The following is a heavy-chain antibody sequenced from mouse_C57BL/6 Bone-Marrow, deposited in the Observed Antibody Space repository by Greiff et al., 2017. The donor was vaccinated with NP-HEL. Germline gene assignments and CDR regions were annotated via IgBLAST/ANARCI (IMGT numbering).Heavy chain of an antibody. CDR1: GYAFTNYL. CDR3: ARSPFFYYYAMDD. V-gene: IGHV1-54*01. CDR2: INPGSGGT. J-gene: IGHJ4*01. Sequence: VKVVESGAELVRPGTSVKVSCKASGYAFTNYLIEWVKQRPGQGLEWIGVINPGSGGTNYNEKFKGKATLTADKSSSTAYMQLSSLTSEDSAVYFCARSPFFYYYAMDDWGQGTSVTVSS.